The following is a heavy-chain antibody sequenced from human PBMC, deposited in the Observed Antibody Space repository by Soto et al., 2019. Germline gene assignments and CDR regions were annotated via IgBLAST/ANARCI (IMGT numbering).Heavy chain of an antibody. CDR3: ARDAAFACVVGATTLADF. J-gene: IGHJ4*02. D-gene: IGHD1-26*01. Sequence: QVQLVQSGSEVKKAGASVRVSCTASGYTFTLHKMHWVRQAPGQALEWMGLTDPSGGHPTYAQKFQGRVSMTGDTSTDTVSLELSSLRSEDTAVYYCARDAAFACVVGATTLADFWGQGNLVTVSS. CDR2: TDPSGGHP. V-gene: IGHV1-46*01. CDR1: GYTFTLHK.